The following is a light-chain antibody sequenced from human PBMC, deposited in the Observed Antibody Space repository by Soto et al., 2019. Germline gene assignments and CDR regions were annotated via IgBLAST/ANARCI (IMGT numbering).Light chain of an antibody. CDR2: AAS. Sequence: DIQMTQSPSSLSASVGDRVTITCRASQSISSYLNWYQQKPGKAPKLLIYAASSLQSGVPSRFSGSGSGTDFTLTISSLQPEDFATYYCQQSYSTPPTFGQGTKFDIK. CDR1: QSISSY. CDR3: QQSYSTPPT. V-gene: IGKV1-39*01. J-gene: IGKJ1*01.